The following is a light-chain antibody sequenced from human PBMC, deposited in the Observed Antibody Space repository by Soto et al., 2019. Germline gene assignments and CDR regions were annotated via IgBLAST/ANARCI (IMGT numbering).Light chain of an antibody. CDR3: SSYTSISIYV. CDR2: GVN. V-gene: IGLV2-14*03. CDR1: SSDVGGYNY. J-gene: IGLJ1*01. Sequence: QSVLTQPASVSGSPGQSITISCTGTSSDVGGYNYVSWYQQHPGKAPKLMIYGVNNRPSGVSNRFSGSKSGNTASLTISGLQTEDDADYYCSSYTSISIYVFGTGTKVTVL.